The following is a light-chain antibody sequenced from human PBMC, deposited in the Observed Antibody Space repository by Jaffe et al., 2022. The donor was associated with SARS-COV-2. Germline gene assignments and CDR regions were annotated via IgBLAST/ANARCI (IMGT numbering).Light chain of an antibody. V-gene: IGLV1-51*02. CDR2: EDD. Sequence: QSVLTQPPSVSAAPGQKVTISCSGSSSNIGNDYVSWYQHLPGTAPKLLIYEDDKRPSGIPDRFSGSRSGTSATLDITGLRTGDEADYYCGTWDVNLRAGVFGGGTKLTVL. J-gene: IGLJ3*02. CDR1: SSNIGNDY. CDR3: GTWDVNLRAGV.